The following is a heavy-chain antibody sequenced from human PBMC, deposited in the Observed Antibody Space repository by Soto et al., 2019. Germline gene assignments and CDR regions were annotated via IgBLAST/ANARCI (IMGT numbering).Heavy chain of an antibody. Sequence: GGSLSLSCAASGFPFSNAWMNWVHQAPGKGLEWVGRIKSKTDGGTTDYAAPVKGRFTISRDDSKNTLYLQMNSLKTEDTAVYYCTYYYDSSGYQFDYWGQGTLVTVSS. V-gene: IGHV3-15*07. J-gene: IGHJ4*02. D-gene: IGHD3-22*01. CDR3: TYYYDSSGYQFDY. CDR1: GFPFSNAW. CDR2: IKSKTDGGTT.